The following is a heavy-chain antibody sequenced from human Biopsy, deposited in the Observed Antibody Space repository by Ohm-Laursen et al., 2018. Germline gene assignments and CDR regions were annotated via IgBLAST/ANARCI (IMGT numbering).Heavy chain of an antibody. J-gene: IGHJ6*02. CDR2: ISWNSDSI. V-gene: IGHV3-9*01. Sequence: SLRLSCTASGFSFDNHVMHWVRQAPGKGLEWVSGISWNSDSIGYADSVKGRFTISRDNAKNSLYLQMNSLRSEDTALYYCAKDRYPSSWHYYYGMDVWGQGTTVTVSS. CDR1: GFSFDNHV. CDR3: AKDRYPSSWHYYYGMDV. D-gene: IGHD6-13*01.